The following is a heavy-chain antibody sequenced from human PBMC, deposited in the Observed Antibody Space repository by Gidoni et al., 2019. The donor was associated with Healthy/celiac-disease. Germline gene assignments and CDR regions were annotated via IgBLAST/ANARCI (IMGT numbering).Heavy chain of an antibody. Sequence: QLQLQESGPGLVKPSETLSLTCTVSGGSISSSSYYWGWIRQPPGKGLEWIGSIYYSGSTYYNPSLKSRVTISVDTSKNQFSLKLSSVTAADTAVYYCARHDLHYYDSIPANYFDYWGQGTLVTVSS. D-gene: IGHD3-22*01. J-gene: IGHJ4*02. V-gene: IGHV4-39*01. CDR3: ARHDLHYYDSIPANYFDY. CDR1: GGSISSSSYY. CDR2: IYYSGST.